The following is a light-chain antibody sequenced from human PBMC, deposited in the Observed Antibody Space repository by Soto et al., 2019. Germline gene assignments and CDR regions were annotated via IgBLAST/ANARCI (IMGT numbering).Light chain of an antibody. CDR3: SSYTSSSTLV. J-gene: IGLJ2*01. CDR1: SSDVGGYNY. CDR2: DDS. Sequence: QSVLTQPASVSGSPGQSITISCTGTSSDVGGYNYVSWYQQHPDKAPKLMIYDDSNRPSGVSNRFSGSKSGNTASLTISGLQAEDEADYYCSSYTSSSTLVFGGGTKLTVL. V-gene: IGLV2-14*01.